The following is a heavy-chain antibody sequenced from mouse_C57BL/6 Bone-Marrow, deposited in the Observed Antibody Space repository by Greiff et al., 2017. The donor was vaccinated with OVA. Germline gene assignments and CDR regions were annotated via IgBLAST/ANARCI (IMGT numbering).Heavy chain of an antibody. Sequence: EVQVVESGPVLVKPGASVKMSCKASGYTFTDYYMNWVKQSHGKSLEWIGVINPYNGGTSYNQKFKGKATLTVDKSSSTAYMELNSLTSEDSAVYYCARKDGLIVRVDYWGQGTSVTVSS. CDR1: GYTFTDYY. D-gene: IGHD2-14*01. V-gene: IGHV1-19*01. J-gene: IGHJ4*01. CDR2: INPYNGGT. CDR3: ARKDGLIVRVDY.